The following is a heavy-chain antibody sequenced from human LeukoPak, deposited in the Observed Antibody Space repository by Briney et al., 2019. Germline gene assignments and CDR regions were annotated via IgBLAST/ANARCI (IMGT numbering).Heavy chain of an antibody. Sequence: GGSLRLSCAASGFTFSSYAMSWVRQAPGKGLEWVSAISGSGGSTYYADSVKGRFTISKDNSKNTLYLQMNSLRAEDTAVYYCAKDETHDYVWGSCGYFDYWGQGTLVTVSS. V-gene: IGHV3-23*01. J-gene: IGHJ4*02. CDR3: AKDETHDYVWGSCGYFDY. D-gene: IGHD3-16*01. CDR1: GFTFSSYA. CDR2: ISGSGGST.